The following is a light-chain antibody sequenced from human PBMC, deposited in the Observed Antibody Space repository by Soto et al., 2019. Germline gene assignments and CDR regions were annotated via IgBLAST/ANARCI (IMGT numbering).Light chain of an antibody. J-gene: IGKJ1*01. CDR2: GAS. CDR3: QQYGSSSWT. V-gene: IGKV3-20*01. CDR1: QSVSSSY. Sequence: EIVLTQSPGTLSLSPGERATLSCRASQSVSSSYLAWYQQKPGQAPRLLIYGASSRATGIPDRFSGSGSGTDFTITISRLEPADFAVYYCQQYGSSSWTFGQATKVEI.